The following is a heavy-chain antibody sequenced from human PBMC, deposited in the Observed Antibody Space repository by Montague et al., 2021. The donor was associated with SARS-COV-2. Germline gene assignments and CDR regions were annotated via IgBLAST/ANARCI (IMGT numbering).Heavy chain of an antibody. CDR3: ARRPYYFDSSGQFDP. J-gene: IGHJ5*02. Sequence: SETLSLTCTVSGGSISSSTYYWGWIRQPPGKGLEWIASIYYSGSTYFNPSLKSRGAISIDTSKNQFSLKLSSVTAADTAVYYCARRPYYFDSSGQFDPWGQGVLVTVSS. CDR1: GGSISSSTYY. CDR2: IYYSGST. V-gene: IGHV4-39*07. D-gene: IGHD3-22*01.